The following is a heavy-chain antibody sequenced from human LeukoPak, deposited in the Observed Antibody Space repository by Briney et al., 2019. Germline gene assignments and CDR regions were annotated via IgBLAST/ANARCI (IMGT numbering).Heavy chain of an antibody. CDR2: ISGNGYNT. Sequence: GASLRLSCAASGFTLGNYAMSWVRQAPGKGLEWVSAISGNGYNTYYADSVKGRFTISSETSGNTLYLQMHSLRAEDTAVYYCAKGVRLWFAFYFDYWGQGTLVTVSS. D-gene: IGHD3-10*01. CDR3: AKGVRLWFAFYFDY. J-gene: IGHJ4*02. V-gene: IGHV3-23*01. CDR1: GFTLGNYA.